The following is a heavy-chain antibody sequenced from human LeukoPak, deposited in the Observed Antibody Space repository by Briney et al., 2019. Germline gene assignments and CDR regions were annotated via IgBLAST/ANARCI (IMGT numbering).Heavy chain of an antibody. D-gene: IGHD2-8*01. CDR3: AKDRLGYCVDGVCFPFDY. Sequence: GGSLRLSCAASGFTFSSYGMHWVRQAPGKGLEWVAFIRYEGSNKYYADSVKGRFTISRDNSNNTLYLQMNSLRPEDTAVYYCAKDRLGYCVDGVCFPFDYWGQGTPVTVSS. CDR2: IRYEGSNK. J-gene: IGHJ4*02. CDR1: GFTFSSYG. V-gene: IGHV3-30*02.